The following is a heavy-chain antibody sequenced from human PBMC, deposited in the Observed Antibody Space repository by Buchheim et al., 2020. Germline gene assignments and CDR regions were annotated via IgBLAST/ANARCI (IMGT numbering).Heavy chain of an antibody. CDR3: VRECSSTSCLCN. V-gene: IGHV3-33*01. J-gene: IGHJ4*02. CDR2: IWYDANTK. CDR1: GFTFNSDG. D-gene: IGHD2-2*01. Sequence: QVQLVESGGGVVQPGRSLRLSCAASGFTFNSDGMHWVRQAPGQGLEWLAVIWYDANTKYYVESVKGRFSISRANSKNTLYLQMNSLRVEDTAVYYCVRECSSTSCLCNWGQGTL.